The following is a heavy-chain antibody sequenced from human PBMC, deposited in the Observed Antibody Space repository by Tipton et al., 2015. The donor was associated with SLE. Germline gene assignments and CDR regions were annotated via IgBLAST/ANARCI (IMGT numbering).Heavy chain of an antibody. CDR1: GGSLSGHY. Sequence: TLSLTYTVSGGSLSGHYWSWFRQPPGKKLEWIGYVFGSGSIYCNPSLKSRVTMSVDTSNKQASLNLRSLATANTAVYYCARGLGAPTRSFDYWGQGTLVTVRS. CDR3: ARGLGAPTRSFDY. V-gene: IGHV4-59*11. CDR2: VFGSGSI. J-gene: IGHJ4*02. D-gene: IGHD3-16*02.